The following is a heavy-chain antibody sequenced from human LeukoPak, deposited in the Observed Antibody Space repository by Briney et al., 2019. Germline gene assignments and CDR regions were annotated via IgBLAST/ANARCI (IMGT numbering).Heavy chain of an antibody. J-gene: IGHJ5*02. CDR1: GGSISSGIYS. CDR2: IYDSGSP. CDR3: ARRYSSRFGGFDP. Sequence: SETLSLTCTVSGGSISSGIYSWSWIRQPPGKGLEWVGYIYDSGSPRYSPSLKSRVTISVDKSKNQFSLKLSSVTAADTAVYYCARRYSSRFGGFDPWGQGTLVTVSS. V-gene: IGHV4-30-2*01. D-gene: IGHD6-13*01.